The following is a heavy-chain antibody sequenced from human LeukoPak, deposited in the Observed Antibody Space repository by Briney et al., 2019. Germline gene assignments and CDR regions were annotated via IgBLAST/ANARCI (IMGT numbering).Heavy chain of an antibody. D-gene: IGHD3-16*02. Sequence: GGSLRLSCAASGFTFSSYAMSWVRQAPGKGLEWVSAISGSGSSTYYADSVKGRFTISRDNSKNTLYLQMNSLRAEDTAVYYCAKGYDYVWGSYRPADYWGQGTLVTVSS. CDR1: GFTFSSYA. J-gene: IGHJ4*02. V-gene: IGHV3-23*01. CDR3: AKGYDYVWGSYRPADY. CDR2: ISGSGSST.